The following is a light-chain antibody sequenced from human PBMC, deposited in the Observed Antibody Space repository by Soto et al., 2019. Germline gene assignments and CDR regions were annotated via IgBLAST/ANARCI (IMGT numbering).Light chain of an antibody. CDR2: GAS. V-gene: IGKV3-20*01. CDR1: QSVSSNY. J-gene: IGKJ1*01. CDR3: QQYGTPPGT. Sequence: EIVLTQSPGTLSLSPGERATLSCRASQSVSSNYLAWYQQRPGQGPRLLINGASSRATGIQDRFSGSGSGTDFTLTISRLEPEDCAVYYCQQYGTPPGTFGLGTKVVIK.